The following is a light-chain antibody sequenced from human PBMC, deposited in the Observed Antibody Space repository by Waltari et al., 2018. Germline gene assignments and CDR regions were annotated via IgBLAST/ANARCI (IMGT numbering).Light chain of an antibody. Sequence: DIQMTQSPFTLSASVGDRVIITCRASQSSSNLLAWYQHNTGKALKLLIYKASTLASGVPSRFSGSGSGTDFSLTISSLQPDDFATYYCQQYNSYSLLTFGGGTKVEIK. CDR2: KAS. CDR1: QSSSNL. V-gene: IGKV1-5*03. CDR3: QQYNSYSLLT. J-gene: IGKJ4*01.